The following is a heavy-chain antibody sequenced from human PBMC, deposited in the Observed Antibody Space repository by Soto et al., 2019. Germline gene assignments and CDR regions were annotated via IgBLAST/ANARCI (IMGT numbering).Heavy chain of an antibody. CDR2: IYYSGST. Sequence: SETLSLTCTVSGGSISSSSYYWGWIRQPPGKGLEWIGSIYYSGSTYYNPSLKSRVTISVDTSKNQFSLKLSSVTAADTAVYYCARLPLYSSGSYWGQGTLVTVSS. J-gene: IGHJ4*02. CDR1: GGSISSSSYY. CDR3: ARLPLYSSGSY. D-gene: IGHD6-19*01. V-gene: IGHV4-39*01.